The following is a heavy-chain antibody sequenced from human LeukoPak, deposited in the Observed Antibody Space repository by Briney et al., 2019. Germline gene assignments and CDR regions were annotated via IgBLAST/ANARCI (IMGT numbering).Heavy chain of an antibody. CDR2: IRSKANSYAT. Sequence: PGGSLRLSCAASGFTFSGSAMHWVRQASGKGLEWVGRIRSKANSYATAYAASVKGRFAISRDDSKNTAYLQMNSLKTEDTAVYYCAKNAVAAAGYWFDPWGQGTLVTVSS. CDR3: AKNAVAAAGYWFDP. CDR1: GFTFSGSA. V-gene: IGHV3-73*01. J-gene: IGHJ5*02. D-gene: IGHD6-13*01.